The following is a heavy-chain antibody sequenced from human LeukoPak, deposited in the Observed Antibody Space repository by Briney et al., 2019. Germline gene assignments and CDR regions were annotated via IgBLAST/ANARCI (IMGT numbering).Heavy chain of an antibody. CDR1: GFIFSNYA. Sequence: GGSLRLSCAASGFIFSNYAMQWVRQAPGMGLEWVAFIRYDGGNTYYADSVKGRFTISRDNSKNTLYLQMNSLRAEDTAVYYCAKSAELLWLLTSYYFDYWGQGTLVTVSS. CDR3: AKSAELLWLLTSYYFDY. J-gene: IGHJ4*02. V-gene: IGHV3-30*02. CDR2: IRYDGGNT. D-gene: IGHD3-10*01.